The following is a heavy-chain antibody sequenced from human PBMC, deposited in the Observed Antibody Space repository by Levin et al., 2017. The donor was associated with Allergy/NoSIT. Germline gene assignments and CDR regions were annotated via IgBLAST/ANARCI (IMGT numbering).Heavy chain of an antibody. CDR3: ARDRGADIVVVVAASD. CDR2: INPNSGGT. D-gene: IGHD2-15*01. J-gene: IGHJ4*02. V-gene: IGHV1-2*02. CDR1: GYTFTGYY. Sequence: GESLKISCKASGYTFTGYYMHWVRQAPGQGLEWMGWINPNSGGTNYAQKFQGRVSMTRDTSISTAYMELGSLRSDDTAMYYCARDRGADIVVVVAASDWGQGTLVTVSS.